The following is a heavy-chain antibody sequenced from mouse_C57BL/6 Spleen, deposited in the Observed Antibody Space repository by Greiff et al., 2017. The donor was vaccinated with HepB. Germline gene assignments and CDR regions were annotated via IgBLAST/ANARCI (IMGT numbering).Heavy chain of an antibody. CDR1: GFSLTSYA. J-gene: IGHJ4*01. D-gene: IGHD1-1*01. CDR2: IWTGGGT. V-gene: IGHV2-9-1*01. CDR3: ARLYGSSYDYYAMDY. Sequence: VQLVESGPGLVAPSQSLSITCTVSGFSLTSYAISWVRQPPGKGLEWLGVIWTGGGTNYNSALKSRLSISKDNSKSQVFLKMNSLQTDDTARYYCARLYGSSYDYYAMDYWGQGTSVTVSS.